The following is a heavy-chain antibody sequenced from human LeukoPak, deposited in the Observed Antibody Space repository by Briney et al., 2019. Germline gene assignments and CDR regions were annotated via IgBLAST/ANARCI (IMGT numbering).Heavy chain of an antibody. V-gene: IGHV3-11*01. D-gene: IGHD2-21*02. Sequence: PGGSLRLSCAASGFTFSDYYMSWIRQAPGKGLEWVSYISSSGSTIYYADSVKGRFTISRDNAKNSLYLQMNSLRAEDTAVYYCARVKVVTAPDAFDIWGQGTMVTVSS. CDR3: ARVKVVTAPDAFDI. CDR2: ISSSGSTI. CDR1: GFTFSDYY. J-gene: IGHJ3*02.